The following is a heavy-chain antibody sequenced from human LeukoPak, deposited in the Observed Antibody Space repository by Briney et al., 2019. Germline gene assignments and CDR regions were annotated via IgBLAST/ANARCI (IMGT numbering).Heavy chain of an antibody. Sequence: GGSLRLSCAASGFTFSSYGMHWVRQAPGKGLEWVAVIWYDGSNKYYADFVKGRFTISRDNSKNTLYLQMNSLRAEDTAVYYCARDPSRPYSSSWLDYWGQGTLVTVSS. D-gene: IGHD6-13*01. CDR2: IWYDGSNK. CDR1: GFTFSSYG. CDR3: ARDPSRPYSSSWLDY. V-gene: IGHV3-33*01. J-gene: IGHJ4*02.